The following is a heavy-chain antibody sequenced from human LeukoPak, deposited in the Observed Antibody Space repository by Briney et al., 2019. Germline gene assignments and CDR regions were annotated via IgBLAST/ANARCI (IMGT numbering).Heavy chain of an antibody. Sequence: GGSLRLSCAASGFTFDDYAMPWVRQAPGKGLEWVSGISWNSGSIGYADSVKGRFTISRDNAKNSLYLQMNSLRAEDTALYYCAKVLLAARLDDAFDIWGQGTMVTVSS. CDR2: ISWNSGSI. CDR1: GFTFDDYA. V-gene: IGHV3-9*01. J-gene: IGHJ3*02. CDR3: AKVLLAARLDDAFDI. D-gene: IGHD6-6*01.